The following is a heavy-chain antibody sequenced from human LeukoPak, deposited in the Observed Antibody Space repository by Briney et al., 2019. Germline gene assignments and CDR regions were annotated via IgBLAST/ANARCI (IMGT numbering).Heavy chain of an antibody. D-gene: IGHD3-16*01. CDR2: ISADGSST. CDR3: ARAKKIWSTLGG. V-gene: IGHV3-30-3*01. CDR1: EFIFSTYV. J-gene: IGHJ4*02. Sequence: PGRSLRLTCTASEFIFSTYVMHWVRQAPGKGLEWVAVISADGSSTYYADSVRGRFTISRDNSKNTLFVQMNSLRPEDTAMYHCARAKKIWSTLGGWGQGTLVTVSS.